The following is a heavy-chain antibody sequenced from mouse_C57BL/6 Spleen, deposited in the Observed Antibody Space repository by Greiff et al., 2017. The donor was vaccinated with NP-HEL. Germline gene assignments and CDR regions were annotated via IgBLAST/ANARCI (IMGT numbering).Heavy chain of an antibody. CDR1: GFTFSSYA. J-gene: IGHJ2*01. CDR2: ISDGGSYT. V-gene: IGHV5-4*01. D-gene: IGHD1-1*01. CDR3: ARERGSRGYFDY. Sequence: EVKLMESGGGLVKPGGSLKLSCAASGFTFSSYAMSWVRQTPEKRLEWVATISDGGSYTYYPDNVKGRFTISRDNAKNNLYLQMSHLKSEDTAMYYCARERGSRGYFDYWGQGTTLTVPS.